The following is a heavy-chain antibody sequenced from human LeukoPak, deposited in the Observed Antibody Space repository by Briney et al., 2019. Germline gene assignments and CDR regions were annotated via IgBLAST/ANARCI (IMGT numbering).Heavy chain of an antibody. D-gene: IGHD3-22*01. Sequence: PSETLSLTCVVSSASVTSRYWAWIRQPAGKGLEWVGRVHFSGSTNYNPSLRSRVAISLDKSKNELSLTLKSVSAADTAVYYCTRDESSRDDSGAYHYWGRGVLVTVSS. J-gene: IGHJ4*02. CDR2: VHFSGST. V-gene: IGHV4-4*07. CDR1: SASVTSRY. CDR3: TRDESSRDDSGAYHY.